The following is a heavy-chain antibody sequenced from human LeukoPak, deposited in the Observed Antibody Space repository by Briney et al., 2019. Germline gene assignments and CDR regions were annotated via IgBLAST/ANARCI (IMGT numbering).Heavy chain of an antibody. V-gene: IGHV3-21*05. CDR2: ISSSLGST. CDR3: ARGKYYSA. CDR1: GFSLSSYS. Sequence: VGSLRLSCAASGFSLSSYSMNWVRQAPGKGLEWISYISSSLGSTYYADSMKGRFTISRDNAKNLLFLQMNSLRVEDTGIYYCARGKYYSAWGQGTLVTVSS. J-gene: IGHJ5*02. D-gene: IGHD2-21*01.